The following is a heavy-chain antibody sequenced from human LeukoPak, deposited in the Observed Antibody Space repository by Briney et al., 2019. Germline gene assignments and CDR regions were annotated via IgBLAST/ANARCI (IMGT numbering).Heavy chain of an antibody. J-gene: IGHJ3*02. Sequence: ASVKVSCKASGYTFTSYGISWVRQAPGQGLEWMGRISAYNGNTNYAQKLQGRVTMTTDTSTSTAYMELRSLRSDDTAVYYCARDGNNWGILMPDDAFDIWGQGTMVTVSS. CDR1: GYTFTSYG. CDR2: ISAYNGNT. D-gene: IGHD7-27*01. V-gene: IGHV1-18*01. CDR3: ARDGNNWGILMPDDAFDI.